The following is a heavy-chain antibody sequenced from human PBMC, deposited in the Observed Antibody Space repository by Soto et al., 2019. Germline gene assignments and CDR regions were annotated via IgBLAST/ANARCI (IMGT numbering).Heavy chain of an antibody. Sequence: EVQLVESGGGLVQPGRSLRLSCAASGFTFDDYAMHWVRQAPGKGLEWVSGISWNSGSIGYADSVKGRFTISRDNAKNYLYLQMNSLRAEDTALYYCAKGTGTVPHWFDPWGKGTLVTVSS. V-gene: IGHV3-9*01. D-gene: IGHD6-13*01. CDR1: GFTFDDYA. CDR2: ISWNSGSI. J-gene: IGHJ5*02. CDR3: AKGTGTVPHWFDP.